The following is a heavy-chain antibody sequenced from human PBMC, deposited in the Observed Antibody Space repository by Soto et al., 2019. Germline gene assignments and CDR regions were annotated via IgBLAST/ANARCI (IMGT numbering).Heavy chain of an antibody. CDR3: ARGFSLKGFDP. J-gene: IGHJ5*02. CDR1: GFTFSSYG. V-gene: IGHV3-33*01. Sequence: GSLRLSCAASGFTFSSYGMHWVRQAPGKGLEWVAVIWYDGSNKYYADSVKGRFTISRDNSKNTLYLQMNSLRAEDTAVYYCARGFSLKGFDPWGQGTLVTVSS. CDR2: IWYDGSNK.